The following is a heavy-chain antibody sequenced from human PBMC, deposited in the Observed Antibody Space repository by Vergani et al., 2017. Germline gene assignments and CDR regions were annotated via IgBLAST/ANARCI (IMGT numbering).Heavy chain of an antibody. D-gene: IGHD3-9*01. CDR1: GFTFSDYY. J-gene: IGHJ4*02. CDR3: ARARDNILTGYVYYFDY. V-gene: IGHV3-11*05. CDR2: ISSSSSYT. Sequence: QVQLVESGGGLVKPGGSLRPSCAASGFTFSDYYMSWIRQAPGKGLEWVSYISSSSSYTNYADSVKGRFTISRDNAKNSLYLQMNSLRAEDTAVYYCARARDNILTGYVYYFDYWGQGTLVTVSS.